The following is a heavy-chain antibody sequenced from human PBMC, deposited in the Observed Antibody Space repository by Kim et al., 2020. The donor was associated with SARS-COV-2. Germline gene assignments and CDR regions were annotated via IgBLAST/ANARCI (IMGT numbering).Heavy chain of an antibody. CDR2: ISAYNGNT. Sequence: ASVKVSCKASGYTFTSYGISWVRQAPGQGLEWMGWISAYNGNTNYAQKLQGRVTMTTDTSTSTAYMELRSLRSDDTAVYYCAKVDCGGDCYQQGYYYYGMDFWGQGTTVTVSS. CDR3: AKVDCGGDCYQQGYYYYGMDF. D-gene: IGHD2-21*02. CDR1: GYTFTSYG. J-gene: IGHJ6*02. V-gene: IGHV1-18*01.